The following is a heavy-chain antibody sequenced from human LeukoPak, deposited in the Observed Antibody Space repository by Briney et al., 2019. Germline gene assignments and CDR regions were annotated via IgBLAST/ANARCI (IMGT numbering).Heavy chain of an antibody. CDR3: ARGEYGSGSYHIDY. CDR2: ISTSSSYI. V-gene: IGHV3-21*01. CDR1: GFTFSYYN. D-gene: IGHD3-10*01. Sequence: GGSLRLSCAASGFTFSYYNINWVRQAPGKGLEWVSSISTSSSYIYYADSVRGRFTISRDNAKNSLYLQMNSLRAEDTALYYCARGEYGSGSYHIDYWGQGTLVTVSS. J-gene: IGHJ4*02.